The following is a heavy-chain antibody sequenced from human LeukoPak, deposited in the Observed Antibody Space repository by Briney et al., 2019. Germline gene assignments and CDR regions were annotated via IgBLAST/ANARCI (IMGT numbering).Heavy chain of an antibody. CDR2: ISSSSSYI. V-gene: IGHV3-21*01. CDR3: AYEQRRAGRKN. J-gene: IGHJ4*02. D-gene: IGHD6-25*01. Sequence: GGSLRLSCAASGFTFSSYSMNWVRQAPGKGLEWVSAISSSSSYIYYADSVKGRFTISRDNAKNSLYLKMNSLRAEDTAVYYCAYEQRRAGRKNGGQEPLVTAS. CDR1: GFTFSSYS.